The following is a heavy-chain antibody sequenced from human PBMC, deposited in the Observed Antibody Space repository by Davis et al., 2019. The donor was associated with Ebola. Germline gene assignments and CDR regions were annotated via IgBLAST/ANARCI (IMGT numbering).Heavy chain of an antibody. Sequence: ASVTVSCKTSGYKFTSYGISWVRQAPGQGLEWVGWISAYDDKTRYAQKMQGRVTMNIDTSTTTAYMEMRDLRSDDTAVYYCARDMNHHGFWDCGHWGQGTLVTVSS. V-gene: IGHV1-18*01. CDR3: ARDMNHHGFWDCGH. CDR1: GYKFTSYG. J-gene: IGHJ4*02. CDR2: ISAYDDKT. D-gene: IGHD3/OR15-3a*01.